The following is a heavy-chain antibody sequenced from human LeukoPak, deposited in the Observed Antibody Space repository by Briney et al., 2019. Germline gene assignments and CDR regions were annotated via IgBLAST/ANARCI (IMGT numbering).Heavy chain of an antibody. CDR2: IYYSGST. D-gene: IGHD3-22*01. Sequence: SQTLSLTCTVSGGSISSGGNYWSWIRQHPGKGLEWIGYIYYSGSTYYNPSLKSRVTISVDTSKNQFSLKLSSVTAADTAVYYCARDRVITPPYYYYMDVWGKGTTVTVSS. CDR1: GGSISSGGNY. J-gene: IGHJ6*03. CDR3: ARDRVITPPYYYYMDV. V-gene: IGHV4-31*03.